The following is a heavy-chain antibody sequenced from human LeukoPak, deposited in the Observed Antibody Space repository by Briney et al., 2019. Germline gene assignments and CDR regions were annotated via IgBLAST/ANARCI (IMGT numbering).Heavy chain of an antibody. CDR1: GGSISSSSYY. V-gene: IGHV4-39*07. Sequence: SETLSLTCTVSGGSISSSSYYRGWIRQPPGKGLEWIGSIYYSGSTYYNPSLKSRVTISVDTSKNQFSLKLSSVTAADTAVYYCAREETYSSGWYVDYWGQGTLVTVSS. J-gene: IGHJ4*02. D-gene: IGHD6-19*01. CDR2: IYYSGST. CDR3: AREETYSSGWYVDY.